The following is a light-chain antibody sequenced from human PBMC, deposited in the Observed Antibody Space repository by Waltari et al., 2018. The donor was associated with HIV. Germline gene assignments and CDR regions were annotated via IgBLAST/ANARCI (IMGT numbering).Light chain of an antibody. CDR3: SSYGGSANLL. J-gene: IGLJ2*01. V-gene: IGLV2-11*01. CDR2: DVS. CDR1: SSDVGGYNY. Sequence: QSALTQPASVSGSPGQSITISCTGTSSDVGGYNYVSWYQQHPGKAPKLMIYDVSKWPSGVPDRFSGSKSGNTASLTISGLQAEDEADYYCSSYGGSANLLFGGGTKLTVL.